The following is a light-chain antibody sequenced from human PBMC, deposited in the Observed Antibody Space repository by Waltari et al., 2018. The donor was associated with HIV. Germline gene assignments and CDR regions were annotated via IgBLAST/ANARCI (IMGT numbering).Light chain of an antibody. CDR3: QQYKNWPPMYT. CDR2: DAS. J-gene: IGKJ2*01. Sequence: EIVLTQSPATLSLSPGERATLSCRASHSVSDYLAWYQQKPGQPPRLLIYDASNRAAGIPARFSGSGSGTDFTLTISSLEPEDFAFYYCQQYKNWPPMYTFGQGTKLQIK. CDR1: HSVSDY. V-gene: IGKV3-11*01.